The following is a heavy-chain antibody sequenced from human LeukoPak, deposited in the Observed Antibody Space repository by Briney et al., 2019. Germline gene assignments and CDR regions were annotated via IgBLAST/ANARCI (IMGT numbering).Heavy chain of an antibody. J-gene: IGHJ4*02. CDR1: GYTFRSYR. D-gene: IGHD2-2*01. CDR2: ISAYNGNT. Sequence: GASVKVSFKASGYTFRSYRISWVRQAPGQGLEWVGWISAYNGNTNYAQELQGRVTMTTHTSTSTDYMELRRLRSDDTAVYYCARDNVLVPAARMGSWGQGTLVTVSS. CDR3: ARDNVLVPAARMGS. V-gene: IGHV1-18*01.